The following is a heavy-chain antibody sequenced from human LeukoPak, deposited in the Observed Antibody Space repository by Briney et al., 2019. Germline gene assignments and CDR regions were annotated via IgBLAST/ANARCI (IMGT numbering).Heavy chain of an antibody. V-gene: IGHV3-30*04. CDR2: ISYDGSTK. J-gene: IGHJ4*02. Sequence: PGGSLRLSCAASGFTFSSYTMHWVRQAPGKGLEWVAVISYDGSTKYYADSMKGRFTISRDNSKNTLYLQMNSLRAEDTAVYYCAGEGYYDSSGYSDAGIDYWGQGSLVTVSS. CDR3: AGEGYYDSSGYSDAGIDY. D-gene: IGHD3-22*01. CDR1: GFTFSSYT.